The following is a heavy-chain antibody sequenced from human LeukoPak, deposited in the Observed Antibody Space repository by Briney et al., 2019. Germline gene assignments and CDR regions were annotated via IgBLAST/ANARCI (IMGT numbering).Heavy chain of an antibody. D-gene: IGHD2-2*01. CDR1: GGSFSGYY. Sequence: KPSETLSLTCAVYGGSFSGYYWSWIRQPPGKGLEWIGEINHSGSTNYNPSLKSRVTISVDTSKNQFSLKLSSVTAADTAVYYCARGRSRYCSSTSCLRWFDPWSQGTLVTVSS. CDR3: ARGRSRYCSSTSCLRWFDP. V-gene: IGHV4-34*01. CDR2: INHSGST. J-gene: IGHJ5*02.